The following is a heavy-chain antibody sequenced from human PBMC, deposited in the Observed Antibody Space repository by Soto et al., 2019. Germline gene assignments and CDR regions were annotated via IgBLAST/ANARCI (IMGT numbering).Heavy chain of an antibody. CDR2: IYYSGST. CDR3: ARIAAPSNWFDP. J-gene: IGHJ5*02. CDR1: GGSISSYY. V-gene: IGHV4-59*01. Sequence: LSLTCTVSGGSISSYYWSWIRQPPWKGLEWIGYIYYSGSTNYNPSLKSRVTISVDTSKNQFSLKLSSVTAADTAVYYCARIAAPSNWFDPWGQGTLVTVSS. D-gene: IGHD6-6*01.